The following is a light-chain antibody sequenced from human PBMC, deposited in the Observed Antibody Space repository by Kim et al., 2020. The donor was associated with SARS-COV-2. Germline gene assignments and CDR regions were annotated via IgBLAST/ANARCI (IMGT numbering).Light chain of an antibody. CDR1: QSLLHSNGYNY. CDR3: MQALQTQ. V-gene: IGKV2-28*01. Sequence: DIVMTQSPLSLPVTPGEPASISCRSSQSLLHSNGYNYLDWYLQKPGQSPQLLIYLGSNRASGVPDRFSGSGSGTDFTLKISRVEAEDVEVYYCMQALQTQFGQGTKVDIK. CDR2: LGS. J-gene: IGKJ1*01.